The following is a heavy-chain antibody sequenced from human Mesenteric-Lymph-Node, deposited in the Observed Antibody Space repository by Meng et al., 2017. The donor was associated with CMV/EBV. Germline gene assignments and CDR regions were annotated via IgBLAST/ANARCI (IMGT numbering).Heavy chain of an antibody. Sequence: GGSLRLSCAASGFTFSSYWMHWVRQAPGKGLVWVSRINSDGGSIRYADSVKGRFTISRDNAKNTLYLQMNSLRAEDTAVYYCARDDCSSTSCYYYYGMDVWGQGTTVPSP. J-gene: IGHJ6*02. V-gene: IGHV3-74*01. CDR3: ARDDCSSTSCYYYYGMDV. CDR2: INSDGGSI. CDR1: GFTFSSYW. D-gene: IGHD2-2*01.